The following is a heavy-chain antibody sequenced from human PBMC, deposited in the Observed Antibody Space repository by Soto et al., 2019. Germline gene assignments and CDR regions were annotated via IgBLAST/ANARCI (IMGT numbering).Heavy chain of an antibody. CDR3: VNYFGYTYGL. D-gene: IGHD5-18*01. V-gene: IGHV3-72*01. J-gene: IGHJ4*02. Sequence: GGSLRLSCEGSGFTLSDHYMDWVRQAPGKGLEWVGRSRNRGNNYVTEYAASVKGRFTISRDDSKNSVHLQMNSLKTEDTARYHSVNYFGYTYGLWGQGTVSTVSS. CDR1: GFTLSDHY. CDR2: SRNRGNNYVT.